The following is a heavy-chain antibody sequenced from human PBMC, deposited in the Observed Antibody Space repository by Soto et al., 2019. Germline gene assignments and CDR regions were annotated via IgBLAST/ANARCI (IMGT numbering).Heavy chain of an antibody. CDR1: GGTFSSYT. J-gene: IGHJ3*02. CDR2: IIPILGIA. Sequence: SVNVSCKASGGTFSSYTISWVRQAPGQGLEWMGRIIPILGIANYAQKFQGRVTITADKSTSTAYMELSSLRSEDTAVYYCARSAPGYSSGWHDAFDIWGQGTMVTLSS. V-gene: IGHV1-69*02. CDR3: ARSAPGYSSGWHDAFDI. D-gene: IGHD6-19*01.